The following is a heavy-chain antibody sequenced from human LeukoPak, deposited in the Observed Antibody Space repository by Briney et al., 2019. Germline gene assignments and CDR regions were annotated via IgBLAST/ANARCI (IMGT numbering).Heavy chain of an antibody. CDR1: GFTFSSYS. J-gene: IGHJ4*02. D-gene: IGHD2/OR15-2a*01. V-gene: IGHV3-21*01. CDR3: SRDPNTLLLPDY. CDR2: ISSSSSYI. Sequence: GGSLRLSCAASGFTFSSYSMNWVRQAPGKGLEWVSSISSSSSYIYYADSVKGRFTISRDNAKNSLYLQMNSLRAEDTAVYYCSRDPNTLLLPDYWGQGTLVTVSS.